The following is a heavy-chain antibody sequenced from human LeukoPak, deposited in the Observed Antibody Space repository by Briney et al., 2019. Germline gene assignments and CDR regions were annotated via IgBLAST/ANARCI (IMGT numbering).Heavy chain of an antibody. J-gene: IGHJ5*02. Sequence: ASVKVSCKASGYAFTSYGISWVRQAPGQGLEWMGWISAYNGNTNYAQKLQGRVTMTTDTSTSTAYMELRSLRSDDTAVYSCARAGLAVASWWSDPWGQGTLVTVSS. CDR2: ISAYNGNT. CDR3: ARAGLAVASWWSDP. V-gene: IGHV1-18*01. D-gene: IGHD6-19*01. CDR1: GYAFTSYG.